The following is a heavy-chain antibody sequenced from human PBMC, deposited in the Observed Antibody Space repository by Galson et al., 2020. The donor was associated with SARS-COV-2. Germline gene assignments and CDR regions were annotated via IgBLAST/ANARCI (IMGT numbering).Heavy chain of an antibody. V-gene: IGHV5-10-1*01. Sequence: HGESLKISCKGSGYSFTSYWISWVRQMPGKGLEWMGRIDPSDSYTNYSPSFQGHVTISADKSISTAYLQWSSLKASDTAMYYCAGHWGYCSGGSCGYWFDPWGQGTLVTVSS. CDR1: GYSFTSYW. J-gene: IGHJ5*02. D-gene: IGHD2-15*01. CDR2: IDPSDSYT. CDR3: AGHWGYCSGGSCGYWFDP.